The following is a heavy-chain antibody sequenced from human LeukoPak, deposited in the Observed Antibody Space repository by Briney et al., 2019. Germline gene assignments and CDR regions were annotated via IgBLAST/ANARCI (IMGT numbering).Heavy chain of an antibody. V-gene: IGHV3-23*01. D-gene: IGHD2-21*02. CDR3: AKKTSYCAGDCFPYYFDY. CDR1: GFTFSSYT. J-gene: IGHJ4*02. CDR2: ISGDSTGT. Sequence: GGSLRLSCVASGFTFSSYTMTWVRQAPGEGLEWVSGISGDSTGTYYADSVKGRFTISRDNSKNTLFLQMNSLRAEDTAVYYCAKKTSYCAGDCFPYYFDYWGRGTLVTVSS.